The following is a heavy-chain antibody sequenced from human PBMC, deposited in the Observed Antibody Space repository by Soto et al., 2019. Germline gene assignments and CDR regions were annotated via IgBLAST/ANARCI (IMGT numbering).Heavy chain of an antibody. J-gene: IGHJ4*02. CDR2: IYYSGST. CDR1: GGSISSGDYY. CDR3: AKYYYDSSGYSYFDY. Sequence: SETLSLTCTVSGGSISSGDYYWSWIRQPPGKGLEWIGYIYYSGSTYYNPSLKSRVTIAVDTSKNQFSLKLSSVTAADTAVYYCAKYYYDSSGYSYFDYWGQGTLVTVSS. V-gene: IGHV4-30-4*01. D-gene: IGHD3-22*01.